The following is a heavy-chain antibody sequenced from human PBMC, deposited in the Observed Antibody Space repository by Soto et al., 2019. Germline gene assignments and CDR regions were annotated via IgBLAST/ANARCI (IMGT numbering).Heavy chain of an antibody. D-gene: IGHD6-13*01. V-gene: IGHV1-69*13. CDR2: IVPIYRTA. CDR1: GGTFSSYR. Sequence: SVKVSCKASGGTFSSYRFNWVRQARGQGLEWLGGIVPIYRTADYAQKFQGRVTITADESTRTVYMELSSLKSQDTALYYCARGSGAKLSSSWGQGTLVTVSS. J-gene: IGHJ4*02. CDR3: ARGSGAKLSSS.